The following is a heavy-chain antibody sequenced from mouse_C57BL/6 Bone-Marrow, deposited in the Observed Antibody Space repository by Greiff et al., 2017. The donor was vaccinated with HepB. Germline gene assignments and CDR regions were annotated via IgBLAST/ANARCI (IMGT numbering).Heavy chain of an antibody. J-gene: IGHJ2*01. V-gene: IGHV5-16*01. CDR2: INYDGSST. CDR3: ARDLNDGYYPYFDY. CDR1: GFTFSDYY. D-gene: IGHD2-3*01. Sequence: VMLVESEGGLVQPGSSMKLSCTASGFTFSDYYMAWVRQVPEKGLEWVANINYDGSSTYYLDSLKSRFIISRDNAKNILYLQMSSLKSEDTATYYCARDLNDGYYPYFDYWGQGTTLTVSS.